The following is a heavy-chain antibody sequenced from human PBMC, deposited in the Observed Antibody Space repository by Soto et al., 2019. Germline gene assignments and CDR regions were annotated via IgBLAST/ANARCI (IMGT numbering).Heavy chain of an antibody. Sequence: GGSLRLSCAASGFTFSSYGMHWVRQAPGKGLEWVAVIWYDGSNKYYADSVKGRFTISRDNSKNTLYLQMNSLRAEDTAVYYCARGAYYDFWSGYSTPLRFDPWGQGTLVTV. CDR1: GFTFSSYG. V-gene: IGHV3-33*01. CDR3: ARGAYYDFWSGYSTPLRFDP. J-gene: IGHJ5*02. CDR2: IWYDGSNK. D-gene: IGHD3-3*01.